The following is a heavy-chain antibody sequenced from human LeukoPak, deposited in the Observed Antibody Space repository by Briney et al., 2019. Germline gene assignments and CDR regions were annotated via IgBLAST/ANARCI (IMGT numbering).Heavy chain of an antibody. CDR2: INSDGSST. Sequence: GGSLRLSCAASGFTFSSNWMHWVRQAPGKGLVWVSRINSDGSSTSYADSVKGRFTISRDNAKNTLSLQMNSLRAEDTAVYYCTRVPVGGDVAFDFWGQGTLVTVSS. V-gene: IGHV3-74*01. D-gene: IGHD3-16*01. J-gene: IGHJ4*02. CDR3: TRVPVGGDVAFDF. CDR1: GFTFSSNW.